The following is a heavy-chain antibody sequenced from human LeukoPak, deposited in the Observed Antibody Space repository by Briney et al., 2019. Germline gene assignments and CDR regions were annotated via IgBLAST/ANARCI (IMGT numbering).Heavy chain of an antibody. CDR3: ARVVMYCSGGSCYTSNMDV. CDR1: GXTFNTYS. CDR2: ISSGSTYI. J-gene: IGHJ6*02. V-gene: IGHV3-21*01. Sequence: PGGSLRLSCAASGXTFNTYSMNWVRQAPGKGLEWVSSISSGSTYIYYADSVKGRFTISRDNAKNSLYLQMNSLRAEDTAVYYCARVVMYCSGGSCYTSNMDVWGQGTTVTVSS. D-gene: IGHD2-15*01.